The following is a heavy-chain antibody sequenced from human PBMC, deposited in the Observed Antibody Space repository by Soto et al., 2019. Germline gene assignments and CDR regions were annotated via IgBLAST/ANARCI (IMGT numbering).Heavy chain of an antibody. CDR2: IYHSGST. CDR1: GGSISSGGYS. CDR3: ARVPDY. Sequence: QLQLQESGSGLVKPSQTLSLTCAVSGGSISSGGYSWGWIRQPPGKGLEWIGYIYHSGSTYYNPSPXSXXTISVDRSKNQFSLKLSSVTAADPAVYYCARVPDYWGQGTLVTVSS. J-gene: IGHJ4*02. V-gene: IGHV4-30-2*01.